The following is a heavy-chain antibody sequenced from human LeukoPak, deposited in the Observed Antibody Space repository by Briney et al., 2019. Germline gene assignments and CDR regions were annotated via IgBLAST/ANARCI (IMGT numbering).Heavy chain of an antibody. CDR3: ARVGSTGWYGDFDL. CDR1: AFTFSRYG. J-gene: IGHJ4*02. D-gene: IGHD6-19*01. Sequence: GGSLRLSCAPSAFTFSRYGMHWVRRAPGKGLERVAGIYDDGSQTYYGESVKGRVTISRDNSQKTLNLHMNRLKPDDTAVDFCARVGSTGWYGDFDLWGQGDPVTVYS. V-gene: IGHV3-30*12. CDR2: IYDDGSQT.